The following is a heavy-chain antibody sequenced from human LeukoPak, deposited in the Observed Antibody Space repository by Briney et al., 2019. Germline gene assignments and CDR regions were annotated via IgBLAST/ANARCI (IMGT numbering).Heavy chain of an antibody. Sequence: GGSLRLSCAASGFTFSIYWMHWVRQAPGKGLVWVSRINSDGSSTSYADSVKGRFTISRDNAKNTQYLQMNSLRAEDTAVYYCARVLDGVGATRSFDYWGQGTLVTVSS. CDR2: INSDGSST. CDR3: ARVLDGVGATRSFDY. V-gene: IGHV3-74*01. CDR1: GFTFSIYW. J-gene: IGHJ4*02. D-gene: IGHD1-26*01.